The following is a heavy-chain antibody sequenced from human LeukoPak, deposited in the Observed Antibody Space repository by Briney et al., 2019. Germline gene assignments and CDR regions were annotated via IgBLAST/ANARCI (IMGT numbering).Heavy chain of an antibody. CDR1: GFTFTNAW. V-gene: IGHV3-15*01. CDR3: TTDKDFWGGYQDF. Sequence: GGSLRLSCVASGFTFTNAWMTWVRQAPGKGLEWVGRIKSKADGGTTDYVASVKGRFIISRNDSKDTMYLQMNSLKIEDTGVYYCTTDKDFWGGYQDFWGQGILVSVSS. D-gene: IGHD3-3*01. J-gene: IGHJ4*02. CDR2: IKSKADGGTT.